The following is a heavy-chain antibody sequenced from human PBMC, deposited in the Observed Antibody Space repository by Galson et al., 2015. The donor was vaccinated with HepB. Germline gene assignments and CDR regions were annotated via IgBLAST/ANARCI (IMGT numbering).Heavy chain of an antibody. CDR2: ISGSGGST. D-gene: IGHD6-19*01. CDR3: AIRSSGWYTGECYFDY. CDR1: GFTFSSYA. Sequence: SLRLSCAASGFTFSSYAMSWVRQAPGKGLEWVSAISGSGGSTYYADSVKGRFTVSRDTSKNTLYLQINSLRAEDTAVYYCAIRSSGWYTGECYFDYWGQGTLVTVSS. J-gene: IGHJ4*02. V-gene: IGHV3-23*01.